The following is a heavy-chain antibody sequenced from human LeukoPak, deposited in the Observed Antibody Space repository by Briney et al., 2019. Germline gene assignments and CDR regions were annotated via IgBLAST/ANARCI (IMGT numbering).Heavy chain of an antibody. CDR2: IYYTGST. D-gene: IGHD1-7*01. J-gene: IGHJ4*02. V-gene: IGHV4-59*01. Sequence: PAETLSLTCTVSGGSISTYYWSWIRQPPGKGLEWIGYIYYTGSTSYNPSLKSRVTMSLDASKNQFSLELSSVTPADTAVYYCARWNYQNFDYWGQGTLVTVSS. CDR1: GGSISTYY. CDR3: ARWNYQNFDY.